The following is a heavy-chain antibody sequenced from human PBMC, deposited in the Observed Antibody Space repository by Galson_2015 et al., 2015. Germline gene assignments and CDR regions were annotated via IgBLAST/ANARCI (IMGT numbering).Heavy chain of an antibody. CDR2: ISYDGSNK. CDR1: GFTFSSYA. Sequence: SLRLSCAASGFTFSSYAMHWVRQAPGKGLEWVAVISYDGSNKYYADSVKGRFTISRDNSKNTLYVQMNSLRAEDTAVYYCARGRGWETLRKSPFDYWGQRTLVTVSS. D-gene: IGHD1-26*01. J-gene: IGHJ4*02. CDR3: ARGRGWETLRKSPFDY. V-gene: IGHV3-30-3*01.